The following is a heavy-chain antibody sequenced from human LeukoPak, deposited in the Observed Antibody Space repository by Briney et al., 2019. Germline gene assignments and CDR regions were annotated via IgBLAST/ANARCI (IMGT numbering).Heavy chain of an antibody. D-gene: IGHD1-26*01. CDR2: ISWNSGSI. CDR3: AKAPQSGIVGAINFDY. V-gene: IGHV3-9*03. CDR1: GFTFDDYA. J-gene: IGHJ4*02. Sequence: TGRSLRLSCAASGFTFDDYAMHWVRQVPGKGLEWVSGISWNSGSIRYADSVKGRFTISRDNAKNSLYLQMNSLRAEDMALYCCAKAPQSGIVGAINFDYWGQGTLVTVSS.